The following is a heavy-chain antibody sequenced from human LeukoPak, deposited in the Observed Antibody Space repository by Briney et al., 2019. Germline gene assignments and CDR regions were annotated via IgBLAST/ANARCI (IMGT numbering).Heavy chain of an antibody. Sequence: ASVKVSCKASGYTFTSYGISWVRQAPRQGLEWMGWISAYNGNTNYAQKLQGRVTMTTDTSTSTAYMELRSLRSDDTAVYYCATPQDSSGLSPFDYWGQGTLVTVSS. CDR1: GYTFTSYG. D-gene: IGHD3-22*01. V-gene: IGHV1-18*01. J-gene: IGHJ4*02. CDR2: ISAYNGNT. CDR3: ATPQDSSGLSPFDY.